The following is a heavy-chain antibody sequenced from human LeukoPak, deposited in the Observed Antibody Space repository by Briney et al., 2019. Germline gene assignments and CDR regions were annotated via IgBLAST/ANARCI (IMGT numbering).Heavy chain of an antibody. Sequence: ASVKVSCKASGGTFSSYAISWVRQAPGQGLEWMGRIIPILGITNYAQKFQGRVTITADKSTSTAYMELSSLRSEDTAVYYCARDVTTSGELSNWGQGTLVTVSS. CDR2: IIPILGIT. CDR3: ARDVTTSGELSN. V-gene: IGHV1-69*04. D-gene: IGHD3-16*02. J-gene: IGHJ4*02. CDR1: GGTFSSYA.